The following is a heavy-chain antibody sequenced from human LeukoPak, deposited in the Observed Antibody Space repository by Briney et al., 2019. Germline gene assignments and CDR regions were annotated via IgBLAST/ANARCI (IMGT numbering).Heavy chain of an antibody. CDR2: ISGSGGST. CDR3: ASTPYTWLRPQEPYYFDY. D-gene: IGHD5-12*01. V-gene: IGHV3-23*01. Sequence: GGSLRLSCAASGFTFSSYAMSWVRQAPGKGLEWVSAISGSGGSTYYADSVKGRFTISRDNAKNSLYLQMNSLRAEDTAVYYCASTPYTWLRPQEPYYFDYWGQGTLVTVSS. J-gene: IGHJ4*02. CDR1: GFTFSSYA.